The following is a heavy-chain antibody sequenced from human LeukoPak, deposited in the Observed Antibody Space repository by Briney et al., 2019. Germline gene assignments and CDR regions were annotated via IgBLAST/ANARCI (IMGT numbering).Heavy chain of an antibody. J-gene: IGHJ5*02. D-gene: IGHD3-22*01. CDR1: GFTFSSYG. CDR3: AGYYDSSGYYYRA. Sequence: KSGGSPRPSCAASGFTFSSYGMSWVRQAPGKGLEWVSSISSSSSYIYYADSVKGRFTISRDNAKNSLYLQMNSLRAEDTAVYYCAGYYDSSGYYYRAWGQGTLVTVSS. CDR2: ISSSSSYI. V-gene: IGHV3-21*01.